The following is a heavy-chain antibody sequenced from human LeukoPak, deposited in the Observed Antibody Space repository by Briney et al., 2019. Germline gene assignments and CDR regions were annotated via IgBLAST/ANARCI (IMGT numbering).Heavy chain of an antibody. CDR3: EKGRPEYYYDSSGYYGLDY. D-gene: IGHD3-22*01. CDR2: ISGSGGST. V-gene: IGHV3-23*01. CDR1: GFTFSSYA. Sequence: GGSLRLSCAASGFTFSSYAMIWVRQALGKGLEWVSAISGSGGSTYYADSVKGRFTISRDNSKNTLYLQMNSLRAEDTAVYYCEKGRPEYYYDSSGYYGLDYWGQGTLVTVSS. J-gene: IGHJ4*02.